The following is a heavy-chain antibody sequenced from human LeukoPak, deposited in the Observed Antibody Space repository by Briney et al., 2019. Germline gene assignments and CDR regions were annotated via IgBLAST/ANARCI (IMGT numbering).Heavy chain of an antibody. D-gene: IGHD5-12*01. J-gene: IGHJ4*02. V-gene: IGHV3-7*01. CDR1: GFTFSSYW. CDR2: IKQDGSEK. CDR3: AKVKGGYSGYDSFPLDY. Sequence: GGSLRLSCAASGFTFSSYWMSWVRQAPGKGLEWVANIKQDGSEKYNVDSVKGRFTISRDNSKNTLYLQMNSLRAEDTAVYYCAKVKGGYSGYDSFPLDYWGQGTLVTVSS.